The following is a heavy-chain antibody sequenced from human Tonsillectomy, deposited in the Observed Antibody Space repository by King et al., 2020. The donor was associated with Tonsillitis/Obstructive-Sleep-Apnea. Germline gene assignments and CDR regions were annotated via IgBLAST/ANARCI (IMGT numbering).Heavy chain of an antibody. CDR3: AKGGSWSFVF. J-gene: IGHJ4*02. CDR1: GFIVSSNF. Sequence: VQLVESGGDLVQPGGSLRLSCAASGFIVSSNFMSWVRQAPGKGLEWVSLIYSGDATYYADSVKGRFTISRDNSKNTLYLQMNSVRAAGTAVYYCAKGGSWSFVFSGPGTLFTVSS. V-gene: IGHV3-66*01. CDR2: IYSGDAT. D-gene: IGHD6-6*01.